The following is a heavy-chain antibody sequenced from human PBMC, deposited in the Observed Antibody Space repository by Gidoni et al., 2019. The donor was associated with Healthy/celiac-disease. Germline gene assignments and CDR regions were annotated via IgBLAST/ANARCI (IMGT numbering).Heavy chain of an antibody. Sequence: EVQLVESGGGLVKPGGSLSLSCAASGFTFSNAWMSWVRQAPGKGLEWVGRIKSKTDGGTTDYAAPVKGRFTISRDDSKNTLYLQMNSLKTEDTAVYYCTTAYYYDSSGYPEDWGQGTLVTVSS. CDR2: IKSKTDGGTT. D-gene: IGHD3-22*01. J-gene: IGHJ4*02. CDR3: TTAYYYDSSGYPED. V-gene: IGHV3-15*01. CDR1: GFTFSNAW.